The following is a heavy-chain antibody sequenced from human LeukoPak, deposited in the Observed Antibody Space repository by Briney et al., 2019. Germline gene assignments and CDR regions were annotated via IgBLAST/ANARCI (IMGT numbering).Heavy chain of an antibody. CDR2: ISYDGSNK. V-gene: IGHV3-30*04. D-gene: IGHD1-26*01. CDR1: GFTFSSYA. J-gene: IGHJ4*02. CDR3: ATDQWVEVGTSFDY. Sequence: PGGSLRLSCAASGFTFSSYAMHWVRQAPGKGLEWVAVISYDGSNKYYADSVKGRFTISRDNSENTLYLQMNSLRAEDTAVYYCATDQWVEVGTSFDYWGQGTLVTVSS.